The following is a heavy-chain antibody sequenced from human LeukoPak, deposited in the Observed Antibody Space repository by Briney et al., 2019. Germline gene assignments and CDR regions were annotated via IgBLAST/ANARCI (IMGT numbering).Heavy chain of an antibody. CDR3: AKEAPYCGGDCYGVFDY. Sequence: GGSLTLSCAASGFTFSTYCMSWVRQAPGKGLEWVANIKEDGSEKNYADSVKGRFTISRDNAKNSLYMQMNSLRAEDTAVYYCAKEAPYCGGDCYGVFDYWGQGTLVTVSS. CDR2: IKEDGSEK. J-gene: IGHJ4*02. D-gene: IGHD2-21*02. CDR1: GFTFSTYC. V-gene: IGHV3-7*01.